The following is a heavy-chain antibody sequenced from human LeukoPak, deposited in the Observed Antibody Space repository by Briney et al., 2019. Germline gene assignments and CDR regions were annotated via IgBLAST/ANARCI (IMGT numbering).Heavy chain of an antibody. CDR3: AKGNSPFYDYVSDY. V-gene: IGHV3-9*01. Sequence: PGGSLRLSCAASGFTFDDYAMHWVRQAPGKGLEWVSGISWNSGSIGYADSVKGRFTISRDNAKNSLYLQMNSLRAEDTALYYCAKGNSPFYDYVSDYWGQGTLVTVSS. CDR2: ISWNSGSI. J-gene: IGHJ4*02. D-gene: IGHD5/OR15-5a*01. CDR1: GFTFDDYA.